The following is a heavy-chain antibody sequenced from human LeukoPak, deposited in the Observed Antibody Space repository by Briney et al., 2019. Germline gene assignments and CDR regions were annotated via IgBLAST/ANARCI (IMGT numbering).Heavy chain of an antibody. J-gene: IGHJ4*02. D-gene: IGHD3-9*01. Sequence: GGSLRLSCAASGFTLSSHWMHWVRQAPGRGLVWVSRVNTDGTSTDYADSVKGRFTISRDNSKNTLYLQMKSLRAEDTAVYYCARDQTYYDSLTGYHYGQFDYWGQGTLVTVSS. CDR1: GFTLSSHW. V-gene: IGHV3-74*01. CDR3: ARDQTYYDSLTGYHYGQFDY. CDR2: VNTDGTST.